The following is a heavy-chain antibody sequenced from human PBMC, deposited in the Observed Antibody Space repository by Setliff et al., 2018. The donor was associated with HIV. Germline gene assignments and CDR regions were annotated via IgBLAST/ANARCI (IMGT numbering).Heavy chain of an antibody. CDR2: IYYSGTT. J-gene: IGHJ5*02. Sequence: SETLSLTCTVSGGSISSSSYYWGWIRQPPGKGLEWIGSIYYSGTTYYNPSLKSRVSISVDASKNQFSLKLSSVTAADTAVYYCARLVGPYYDFWSGFQVWFDPWGQGTLVTVSS. V-gene: IGHV4-39*01. CDR1: GGSISSSSYY. CDR3: ARLVGPYYDFWSGFQVWFDP. D-gene: IGHD3-3*01.